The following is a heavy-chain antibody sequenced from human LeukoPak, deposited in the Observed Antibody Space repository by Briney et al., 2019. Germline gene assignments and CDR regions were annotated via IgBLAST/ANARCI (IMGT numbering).Heavy chain of an antibody. Sequence: ASVKVSCKASGYTFTSYGINWVRQATGQGLEWMGWMNPNSGNTGYAQKFQGRVTMTRNTSISTAYMELSSLRSEDTAVYYCARGFIVVVTAIKNSRWFDPWGQGTLVTVSS. J-gene: IGHJ5*02. V-gene: IGHV1-8*02. CDR1: GYTFTSYG. CDR2: MNPNSGNT. D-gene: IGHD2-21*02. CDR3: ARGFIVVVTAIKNSRWFDP.